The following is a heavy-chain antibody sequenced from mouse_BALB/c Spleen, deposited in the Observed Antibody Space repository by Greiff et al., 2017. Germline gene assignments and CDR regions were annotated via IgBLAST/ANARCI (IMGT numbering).Heavy chain of an antibody. CDR1: GFTFSDYY. CDR2: ISDGGSYT. D-gene: IGHD1-1*01. Sequence: EVKVVESGGGLVKPGGSLKLSCAASGFTFSDYYMYWVRQTPEKRLEWVATISDGGSYTYYPDSVKGRFTISRDNAKNNLYLQMSSLKSEDTAMYYCARDSYYYGSSYEDFDVWGAGTTVTVSS. V-gene: IGHV5-4*02. CDR3: ARDSYYYGSSYEDFDV. J-gene: IGHJ1*01.